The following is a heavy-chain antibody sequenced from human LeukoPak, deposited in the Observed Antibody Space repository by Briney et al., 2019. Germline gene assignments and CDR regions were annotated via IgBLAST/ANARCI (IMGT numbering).Heavy chain of an antibody. CDR2: IYTSGST. D-gene: IGHD6-13*01. Sequence: PSETLSLTCTVSGGSISSYYWSWIRQPAGKGLEWIGRIYTSGSTNYNPSLKSRVTMSVDTSKNQISLKLSSVTAADTAVYYCARVRSAEWGDYFDYWGQGTLVTVSS. V-gene: IGHV4-4*07. J-gene: IGHJ4*02. CDR1: GGSISSYY. CDR3: ARVRSAEWGDYFDY.